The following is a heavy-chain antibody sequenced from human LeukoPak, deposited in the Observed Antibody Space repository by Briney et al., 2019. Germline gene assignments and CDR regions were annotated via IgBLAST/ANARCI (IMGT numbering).Heavy chain of an antibody. J-gene: IGHJ4*02. CDR2: INQDGGEK. D-gene: IGHD1-14*01. Sequence: PGGSLRLSCAASGFTFTTYYMSWVRQAPGKGLEWVANINQDGGEKNYVDSVKGRFTISRDNAKNSLYLQMNSLRAEDTAVYYCAKPARTDYADYWGQGTLVTVSS. CDR1: GFTFTTYY. V-gene: IGHV3-7*03. CDR3: AKPARTDYADY.